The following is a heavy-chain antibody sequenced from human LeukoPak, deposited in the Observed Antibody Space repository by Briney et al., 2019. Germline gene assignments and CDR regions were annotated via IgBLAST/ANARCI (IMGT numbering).Heavy chain of an antibody. J-gene: IGHJ3*02. D-gene: IGHD6-13*01. CDR2: ISASNGNT. CDR1: GYTLLSHG. V-gene: IGHV1-18*01. CDR3: ARDSVGQQLVPGAVFDI. Sequence: ASVKVSCKASGYTLLSHGITWVRQAPGQGLEWMGWISASNGNTKYAQKLQGRVTMTTDTSTSTAYMEMRSLRSDDTAVYYCARDSVGQQLVPGAVFDIWGQGTTVTVSS.